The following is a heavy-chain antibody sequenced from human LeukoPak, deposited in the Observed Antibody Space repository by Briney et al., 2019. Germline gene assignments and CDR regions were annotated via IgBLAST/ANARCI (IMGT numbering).Heavy chain of an antibody. Sequence: SGPTLVKPTQTLTLTCTFSGFSLSTSGVGVGWIRQPPGKALEWLALIYWDDDKRYSPSLKSRHTITKDTSKNQVVLTMTNMDPVGTATYYCARLYYGSDYWGQGTLVTVSS. CDR2: IYWDDDK. CDR3: ARLYYGSDY. D-gene: IGHD3-10*01. V-gene: IGHV2-5*02. J-gene: IGHJ4*02. CDR1: GFSLSTSGVG.